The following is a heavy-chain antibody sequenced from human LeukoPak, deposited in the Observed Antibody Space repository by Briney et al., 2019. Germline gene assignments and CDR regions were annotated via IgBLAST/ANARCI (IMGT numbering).Heavy chain of an antibody. CDR2: IYTSGST. CDR3: AREEFRATYNG. V-gene: IGHV4-61*02. D-gene: IGHD1-14*01. Sequence: SETLSLTCTVSGGSISSGSYDWRWIRQPAGKGLEWIGRIYTSGSTNYNPSLKSRVTISVATSKTQFSLKRSSVPAADTAVYYCAREEFRATYNGWGQGTLVTVSS. J-gene: IGHJ4*02. CDR1: GGSISSGSYD.